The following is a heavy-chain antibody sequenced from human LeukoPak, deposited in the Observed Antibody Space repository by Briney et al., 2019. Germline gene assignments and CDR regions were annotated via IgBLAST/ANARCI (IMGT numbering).Heavy chain of an antibody. D-gene: IGHD1-26*01. CDR3: ARAGVGATGFDY. CDR1: GYTFTGYY. Sequence: GASVKVSCKASGYTFTGYYMHWVRQARGQGLAWVGWINPNSGCSNYAQKFQGRVTLTRETSIRAAYMELSRLRSDDTAVYYCARAGVGATGFDYWGQGTLVTVSS. V-gene: IGHV1-2*02. CDR2: INPNSGCS. J-gene: IGHJ4*02.